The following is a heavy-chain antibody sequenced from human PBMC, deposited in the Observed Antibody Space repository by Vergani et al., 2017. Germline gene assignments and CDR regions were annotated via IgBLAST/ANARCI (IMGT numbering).Heavy chain of an antibody. CDR3: ARVIVVVTGPPHWFDP. CDR1: GYTFTSYY. V-gene: IGHV1-46*01. J-gene: IGHJ5*02. Sequence: QVQLVQSGAEVKKPGASVKVSCKASGYTFTSYYMHWVRQAPGQGLEWMGIINPSGGSTSYAQKFQGRVTMTRDTSTSTVYMELRSLRSDDTAVYYCARVIVVVTGPPHWFDPWGQGTLVTVSS. D-gene: IGHD2-21*02. CDR2: INPSGGST.